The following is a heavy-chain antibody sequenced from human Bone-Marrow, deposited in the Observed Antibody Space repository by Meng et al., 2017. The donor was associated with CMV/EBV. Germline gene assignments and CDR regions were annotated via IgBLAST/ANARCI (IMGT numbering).Heavy chain of an antibody. J-gene: IGHJ6*02. D-gene: IGHD5-18*01. Sequence: SVKVSCKASGYTFTSYGISWVRQAPGQGLEWMGWISAYNGNTNYAQKLQGRVTMTTDTSTSTAYMELRSLRSDDTAVYYCARVEIQLWFSSYYYYGMDVWGQGTTVTVSS. CDR2: ISAYNGNT. V-gene: IGHV1-18*01. CDR3: ARVEIQLWFSSYYYYGMDV. CDR1: GYTFTSYG.